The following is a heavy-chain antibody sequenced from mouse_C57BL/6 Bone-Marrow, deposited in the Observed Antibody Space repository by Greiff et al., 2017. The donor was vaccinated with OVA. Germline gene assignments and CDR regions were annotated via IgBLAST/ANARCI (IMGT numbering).Heavy chain of an antibody. CDR3: ARHGYWYFDV. CDR1: GFTFSDYY. Sequence: EVQVVESGGGLVQPGGSLKLSCAASGFTFSDYYMYWVRQTPEKRLEWVAYISNGGGSTYYPDTVKGRFTISRDNAKNTLYLQMSRLKSEDTAMYYCARHGYWYFDVWGTGTTVTVSS. CDR2: ISNGGGST. V-gene: IGHV5-12*01. J-gene: IGHJ1*03.